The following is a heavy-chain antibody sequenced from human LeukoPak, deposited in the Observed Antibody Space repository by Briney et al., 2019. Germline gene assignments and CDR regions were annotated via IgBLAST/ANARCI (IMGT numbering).Heavy chain of an antibody. CDR2: ISSSSSYI. V-gene: IGHV3-21*01. CDR3: ARDREYEWWEHGGSNWFDP. J-gene: IGHJ5*02. CDR1: GFTFSSYS. Sequence: KSGGSLRLSCAASGFTFSSYSMNWVRQAPGKGLEWVSSISSSSSYIYYADSVKGRFTISRDNAKNSLYLQMNSLRAEDTAVYYCARDREYEWWEHGGSNWFDPWGQGTLVTVSS. D-gene: IGHD2-8*01.